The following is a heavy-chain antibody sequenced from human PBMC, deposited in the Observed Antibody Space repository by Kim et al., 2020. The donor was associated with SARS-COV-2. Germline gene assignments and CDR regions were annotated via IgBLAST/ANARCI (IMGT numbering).Heavy chain of an antibody. J-gene: IGHJ4*02. CDR3: ARGLGVTEHARFDY. Sequence: SETLSLTCAVYGGSFSGYYWSWIRQPPGKGLEWIGEINHSGSTNYNPSLKSRVTISVDTSKNQFSLKLSSVTAADTAVYYCARGLGVTEHARFDYWGQGTLVTVSS. V-gene: IGHV4-34*01. D-gene: IGHD2-21*02. CDR2: INHSGST. CDR1: GGSFSGYY.